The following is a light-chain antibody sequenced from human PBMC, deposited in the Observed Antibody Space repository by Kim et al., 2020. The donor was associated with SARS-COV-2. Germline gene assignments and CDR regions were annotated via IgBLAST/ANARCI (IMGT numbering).Light chain of an antibody. CDR3: QQYNNWPYT. CDR2: GAS. CDR1: QSCSIN. Sequence: SGSPGERATLSCRASQSCSINLAGYQQTPGQAPRLLIYGASTRATGIPSRLIGTGSGTEFTLTISSLQSEDFAVYYCQQYNNWPYTFGQGTKLEI. V-gene: IGKV3-15*01. J-gene: IGKJ2*01.